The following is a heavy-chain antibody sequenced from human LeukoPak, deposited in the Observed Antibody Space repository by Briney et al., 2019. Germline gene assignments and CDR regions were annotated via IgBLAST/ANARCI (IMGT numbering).Heavy chain of an antibody. CDR3: VRDGATAMAGYYYYGMDV. J-gene: IGHJ6*02. CDR1: GYTFTGYY. CDR2: INPNSGGT. V-gene: IGHV1-2*02. D-gene: IGHD5-18*01. Sequence: ASVKVSCKASGYTFTGYYMHWVRQAPGQGLEWMGWINPNSGGTNYAQRFQGRVTMTRDTSISTAYMELSRLRSDDTAVYYCVRDGATAMAGYYYYGMDVWGQGTTVTVSS.